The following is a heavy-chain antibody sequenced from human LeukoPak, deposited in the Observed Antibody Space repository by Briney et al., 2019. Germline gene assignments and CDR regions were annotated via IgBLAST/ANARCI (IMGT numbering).Heavy chain of an antibody. Sequence: GGSLRLSCAASGFTVSSNYMSWVRQAPGKGLEWVSVIYSGGSTYYADSVKGRFTISRDNFRNTVDLQMNSLRGEDTAVYYCAKDRSSSSTYDYWGQGTLVTVSS. V-gene: IGHV3-53*01. CDR1: GFTVSSNY. CDR2: IYSGGST. CDR3: AKDRSSSSTYDY. J-gene: IGHJ4*02. D-gene: IGHD6-6*01.